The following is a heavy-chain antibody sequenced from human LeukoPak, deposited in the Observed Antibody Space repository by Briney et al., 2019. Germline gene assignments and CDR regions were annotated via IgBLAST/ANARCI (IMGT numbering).Heavy chain of an antibody. Sequence: GGSLRLSCAASGFTFSSYGMHWVRQAPGKGLEWVAVISYDGSNKYYADSMKGRFTISRDNSKNTLYLQMNSLRAEDTAVYYCAKEEVYGSGSPLVDYWGRGTLVTVSS. CDR3: AKEEVYGSGSPLVDY. V-gene: IGHV3-30*18. CDR1: GFTFSSYG. J-gene: IGHJ4*02. D-gene: IGHD3-10*01. CDR2: ISYDGSNK.